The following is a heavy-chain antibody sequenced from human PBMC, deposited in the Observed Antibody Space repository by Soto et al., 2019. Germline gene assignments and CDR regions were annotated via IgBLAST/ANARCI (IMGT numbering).Heavy chain of an antibody. CDR3: ARSMTTVVTLDY. D-gene: IGHD4-17*01. CDR1: GGSISSGGYY. J-gene: IGHJ4*02. V-gene: IGHV4-39*01. CDR2: IYYSGST. Sequence: SETLSLTSTVSGGSISSGGYYWSWIRQHPGKGLEWIGYIYYSGSTYYNPSLKSRVTISVDTSKNQFSLKLSSVTAADTAVYYCARSMTTVVTLDYWGQGTLVTVSS.